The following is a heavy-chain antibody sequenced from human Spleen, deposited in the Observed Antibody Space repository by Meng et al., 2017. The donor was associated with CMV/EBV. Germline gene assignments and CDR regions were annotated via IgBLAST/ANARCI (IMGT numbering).Heavy chain of an antibody. V-gene: IGHV3-30*02. D-gene: IGHD6-19*01. CDR2: MRYDGASK. CDR1: GFSFSYYG. Sequence: GGSLRLSCAASGFSFSYYGMHWVRQAPGKGLEWVAFMRYDGASKYYADSVKGRFTISRDNSKNTLYLQMNSLRAEDTAVYYCAKAGGIAVAGTTFDYWGQGTLVTVSS. J-gene: IGHJ4*02. CDR3: AKAGGIAVAGTTFDY.